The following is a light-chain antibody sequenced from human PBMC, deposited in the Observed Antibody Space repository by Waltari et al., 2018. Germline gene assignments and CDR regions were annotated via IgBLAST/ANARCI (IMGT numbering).Light chain of an antibody. CDR2: HAS. J-gene: IGKJ1*01. CDR1: QSLSIY. CDR3: QHYVSLPVT. Sequence: EIVLTQSPGTLSLSPGERATLSCRASQSLSIYLAWYQQKPGRAPRLLIDHASSRATGVPDRFSGSGSETDFSLTISRLEPEDFAVYYCQHYVSLPVTFGQGTKVEIK. V-gene: IGKV3-20*01.